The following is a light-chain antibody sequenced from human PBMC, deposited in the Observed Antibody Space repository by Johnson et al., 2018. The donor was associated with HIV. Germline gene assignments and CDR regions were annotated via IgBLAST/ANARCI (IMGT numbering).Light chain of an antibody. CDR3: GTWDSSLGAGGYV. CDR2: ENN. Sequence: QSVLTQPPSVSAAPGQKVTISCSGSSSNIGNNYVSWYQQLPGTAPKLLIYENNKRPSGIPDRFSGSKSGTSATLGITGLQTGDEADYYCGTWDSSLGAGGYVVGTGTKVTVL. V-gene: IGLV1-51*02. CDR1: SSNIGNNY. J-gene: IGLJ1*01.